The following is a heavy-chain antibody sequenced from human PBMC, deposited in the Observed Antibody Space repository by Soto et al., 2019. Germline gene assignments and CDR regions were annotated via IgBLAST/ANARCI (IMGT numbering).Heavy chain of an antibody. D-gene: IGHD4-4*01. CDR1: GYTFTSYV. Sequence: ASVKVSCKASGYTFTSYVMHWVRQAPGQRLEWMGWINAGNGNTKYSQKFQGRGTITRDTSARPAYMELSSLRSEDTAVYYCARGGSYYCNLNLWGRGTLVTVSS. CDR3: ARGGSYYCNLNL. J-gene: IGHJ2*01. CDR2: INAGNGNT. V-gene: IGHV1-3*01.